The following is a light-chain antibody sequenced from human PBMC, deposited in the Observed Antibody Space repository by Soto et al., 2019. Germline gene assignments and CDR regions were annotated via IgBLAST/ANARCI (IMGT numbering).Light chain of an antibody. CDR1: QSISSW. Sequence: DIQMTQSPSTLSASVGDRVTITCRASQSISSWLAWYQQKPGKAPKLLIYKASSLESGVPSRFSGSGSGTDFTLTINSLLPEDFATYYCQQAYSTPWTFGQGTKVDIK. J-gene: IGKJ1*01. CDR3: QQAYSTPWT. CDR2: KAS. V-gene: IGKV1-5*03.